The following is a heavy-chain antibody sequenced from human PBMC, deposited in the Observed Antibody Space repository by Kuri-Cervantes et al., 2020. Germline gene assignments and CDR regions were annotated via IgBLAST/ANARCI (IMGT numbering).Heavy chain of an antibody. Sequence: GGSLRLSCAASGFTFSSYWMSWVRQAPGKGLEWVANIKQDGSEKYYVDSVKGRFTISRDNAKNSLYLQMNSLRAEDTAVYYCARDLGATMRVTGYWGQGTLVTVSS. CDR3: ARDLGATMRVTGY. D-gene: IGHD1-26*01. CDR1: GFTFSSYW. CDR2: IKQDGSEK. V-gene: IGHV3-7*01. J-gene: IGHJ4*02.